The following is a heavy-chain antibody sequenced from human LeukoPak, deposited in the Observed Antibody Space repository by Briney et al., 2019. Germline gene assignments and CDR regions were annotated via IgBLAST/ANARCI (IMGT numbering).Heavy chain of an antibody. CDR2: IIPILGIA. D-gene: IGHD6-13*01. Sequence: SVKVSCKASGGTFSSYAISWVRQAPGQGLEWMGRIIPILGIANYAQKFQGRVTITADKSTSTAYMELSSLRSGDTAVYYCARGIAAADYCYYGMDVWGQGTTVTVSS. CDR1: GGTFSSYA. J-gene: IGHJ6*02. V-gene: IGHV1-69*04. CDR3: ARGIAAADYCYYGMDV.